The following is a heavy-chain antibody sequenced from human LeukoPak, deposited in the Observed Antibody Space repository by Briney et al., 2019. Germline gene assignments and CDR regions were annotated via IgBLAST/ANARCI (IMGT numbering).Heavy chain of an antibody. D-gene: IGHD1-26*01. CDR2: INPNSGGT. Sequence: ASVKVSCKASGYTFTSYYMHWVRQAPGQGLEWMGWINPNSGGTNYAQKFQGRVTMTRDTSISTAYMELSRLRSDDTAVYYCARVRGWELSYYYYYYYMDVWGKGTTVTISS. CDR1: GYTFTSYY. J-gene: IGHJ6*03. CDR3: ARVRGWELSYYYYYYYMDV. V-gene: IGHV1-2*02.